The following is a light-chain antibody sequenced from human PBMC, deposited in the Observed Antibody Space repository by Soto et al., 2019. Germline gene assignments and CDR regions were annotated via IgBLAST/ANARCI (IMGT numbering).Light chain of an antibody. V-gene: IGKV3D-20*02. CDR3: QQRSNWPRT. CDR2: GAS. Sequence: EIVLTQSPGTLSLSPGERATLFCRASQSFTTSQLAWYQQRPGQAPRVLIFGASRRATGIPDRFSGSGSGTDFTLTISRLEPEDFAAYYCQQRSNWPRTFGQGTKVDIK. CDR1: QSFTTSQ. J-gene: IGKJ1*01.